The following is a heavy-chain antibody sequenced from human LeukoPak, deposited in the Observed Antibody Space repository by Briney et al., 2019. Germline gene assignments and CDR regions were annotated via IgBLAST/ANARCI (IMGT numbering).Heavy chain of an antibody. V-gene: IGHV4-34*01. CDR2: INHSGST. D-gene: IGHD1-26*01. Sequence: KPSETLSLTCAVYGGSFRGYYWSWIRQPPGKGLEWIGEINHSGSTNYNPSLKSRVTISVDTSKNQFSLKLSSVTAADTAVYYCARVIEWELAPFDYWGQGTLVTVSS. CDR1: GGSFRGYY. CDR3: ARVIEWELAPFDY. J-gene: IGHJ4*02.